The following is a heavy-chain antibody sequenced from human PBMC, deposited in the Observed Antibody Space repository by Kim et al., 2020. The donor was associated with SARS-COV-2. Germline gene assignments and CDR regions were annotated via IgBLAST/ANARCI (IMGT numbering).Heavy chain of an antibody. Sequence: GGSLRLSCAASGFTFDDYAMHWVRQAPGKGLEWVSLISGDGGSTYYADSVKGRFTISRDNSKNSLYLQMNSLRTEDTALYYCAKDIGRDIVVVPAAMRYYYYGMDVWGQGTTVTVSS. CDR1: GFTFDDYA. CDR2: ISGDGGST. J-gene: IGHJ6*02. D-gene: IGHD2-2*01. V-gene: IGHV3-43*02. CDR3: AKDIGRDIVVVPAAMRYYYYGMDV.